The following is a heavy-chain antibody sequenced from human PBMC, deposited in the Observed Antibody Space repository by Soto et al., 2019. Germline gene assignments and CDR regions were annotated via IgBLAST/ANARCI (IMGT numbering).Heavy chain of an antibody. CDR3: AKALTVAGTEFNWFDP. D-gene: IGHD6-19*01. CDR2: ISGSGSST. Sequence: PGGSLILSWAASGFTFSSYSMSWVRQAPGKGLEWVSAISGSGSSTYYADSVKGRFTISRDNSKNTLYLQMNSLRAEDTAVYYCAKALTVAGTEFNWFDPWGQGTLVTVSS. J-gene: IGHJ5*02. V-gene: IGHV3-23*01. CDR1: GFTFSSYS.